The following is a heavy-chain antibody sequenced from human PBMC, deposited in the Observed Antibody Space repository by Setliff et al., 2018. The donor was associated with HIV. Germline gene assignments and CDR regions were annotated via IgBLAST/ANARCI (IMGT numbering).Heavy chain of an antibody. CDR1: GGSFSTYY. J-gene: IGHJ6*03. V-gene: IGHV4-4*07. D-gene: IGHD1-20*01. CDR2: IYTSGNM. Sequence: PSETLSLTCTVSGGSFSTYYWSWIRQPAGKGLESLGRIYTSGNMIYNPSLKSRVTMSADTSRNQLSLKLSSVTAADTAVYYCARGIGTRYNYYMDVWGIGTTVTVSS. CDR3: ARGIGTRYNYYMDV.